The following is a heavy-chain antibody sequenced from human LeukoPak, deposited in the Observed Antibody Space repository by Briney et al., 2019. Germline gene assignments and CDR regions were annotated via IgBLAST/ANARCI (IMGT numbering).Heavy chain of an antibody. Sequence: GGSLRLSCAASGFTFNNYAMSWVRQAPGKGLEWVSTIRGSGGSTDYADSVQGRFTISRDKSKNTLYLQMDSPRADDTAVYYCAKGQTASGHFDYWGQGTLVTVSS. J-gene: IGHJ4*02. D-gene: IGHD6-13*01. CDR3: AKGQTASGHFDY. CDR1: GFTFNNYA. CDR2: IRGSGGST. V-gene: IGHV3-23*01.